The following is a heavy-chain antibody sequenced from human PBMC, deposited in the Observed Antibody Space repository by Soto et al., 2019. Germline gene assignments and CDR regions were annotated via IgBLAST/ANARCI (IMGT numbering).Heavy chain of an antibody. V-gene: IGHV3-23*01. J-gene: IGHJ5*01. CDR3: AKIYRSCTYSNCYSRSPPDS. Sequence: EVQLLESGGGLVQPGGSLRLSCVASGFTFTSYAMTWVRQLPGKGLEWVSSVTNTGGITHYANSVKGRFTISRDNSKHTVYLQMNSLRAKDTAIYYCAKIYRSCTYSNCYSRSPPDSWGQGTLVTVSA. CDR2: VTNTGGIT. D-gene: IGHD2-15*01. CDR1: GFTFTSYA.